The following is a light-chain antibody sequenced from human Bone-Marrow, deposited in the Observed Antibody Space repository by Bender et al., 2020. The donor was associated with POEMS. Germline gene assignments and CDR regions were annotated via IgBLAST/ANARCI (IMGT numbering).Light chain of an antibody. CDR3: STWDDTLSGWV. CDR2: YDD. Sequence: QSVVTQPPSLSEAPRQRVTISCSGSSSNIGNHGVNWYQQRPGEGPKLLIYYDDLLTPGVSDRFCSSKSRTSAAQAISEPQSEDGALYYCSTWDDTLSGWVFGGVTKLTVL. CDR1: SSNIGNHG. V-gene: IGLV1-36*01. J-gene: IGLJ3*02.